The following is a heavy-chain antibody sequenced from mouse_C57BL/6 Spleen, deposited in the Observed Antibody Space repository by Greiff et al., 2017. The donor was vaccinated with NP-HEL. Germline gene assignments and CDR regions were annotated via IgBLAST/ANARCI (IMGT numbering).Heavy chain of an antibody. D-gene: IGHD1-1*01. Sequence: VQLKESGPELVKPGASVKISCKASGYSFTDYNMNWVKQSNGKSLEWIGVINPNYGTTSYNQKFKGKATLTVDKSSSTAYMQLNSLTSEDSAVYYCAREGEYYGSSYEVYFDYWGKGTTLTVSS. V-gene: IGHV1-39*01. J-gene: IGHJ2*01. CDR1: GYSFTDYN. CDR3: AREGEYYGSSYEVYFDY. CDR2: INPNYGTT.